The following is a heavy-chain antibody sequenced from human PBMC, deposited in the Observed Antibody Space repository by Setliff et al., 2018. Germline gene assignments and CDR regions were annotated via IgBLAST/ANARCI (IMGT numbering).Heavy chain of an antibody. CDR2: IYWDDDK. Sequence: GSGPTLVNPTQALALTCSFSGFSLTTNGVGVGWIRQPPGKAPEWLAFIYWDDDKRYNPSLKNRLTVAKDTSNNQVVLTMSNMDPMDTATYYCAYREVGYGSGXXXXXLLYWGQGILVTVSS. J-gene: IGHJ4*02. D-gene: IGHD6-19*01. CDR1: GFSLTTNGVG. V-gene: IGHV2-5*02. CDR3: AYREVGYGSGXXXXXLLY.